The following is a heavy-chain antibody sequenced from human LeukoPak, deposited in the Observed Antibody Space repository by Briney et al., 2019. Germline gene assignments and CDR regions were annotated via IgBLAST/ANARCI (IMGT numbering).Heavy chain of an antibody. Sequence: GGSLRLSCAASGFPVSSNYMSWVRQAPGKGLEWVSVINGADRTYYADSVKGRFTISRDNSKNTLYLQMNSLRAEDTAVYYCARERGYYDSSGYAFDIWGQGTMVTVSS. J-gene: IGHJ3*02. V-gene: IGHV3-66*01. CDR3: ARERGYYDSSGYAFDI. CDR2: INGADRT. CDR1: GFPVSSNY. D-gene: IGHD3-22*01.